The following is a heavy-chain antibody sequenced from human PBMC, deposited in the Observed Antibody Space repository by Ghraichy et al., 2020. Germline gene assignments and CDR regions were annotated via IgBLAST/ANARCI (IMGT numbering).Heavy chain of an antibody. CDR2: INSDKTNI. CDR1: GFTLSNYA. Sequence: GSLRLSCAASGFTLSNYAMSWVRQAPGKGLEWVSYINSDKTNIYYADSVRGRFTISRANAKASLYLQMHSLRAEDTAVYYCARDKGDSSSWYDAFDIWGQGTMVTVSS. CDR3: ARDKGDSSSWYDAFDI. V-gene: IGHV3-48*01. J-gene: IGHJ3*02. D-gene: IGHD6-13*01.